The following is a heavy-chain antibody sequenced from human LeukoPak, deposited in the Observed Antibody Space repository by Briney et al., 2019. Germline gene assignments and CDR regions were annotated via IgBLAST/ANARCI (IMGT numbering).Heavy chain of an antibody. V-gene: IGHV4-59*01. Sequence: SETVSLTCTVCSGSICCYHWRWLGQPPGEGREGIGYIYYSRTTNYNPSLKSGVTISVDTSKNQFSLKLSSVTAADTAVDYCTLIYRYSGYDGDWFDPWGQGTLVTVSS. CDR1: SGSICCYH. J-gene: IGHJ5*02. CDR2: IYYSRTT. CDR3: TLIYRYSGYDGDWFDP. D-gene: IGHD5-12*01.